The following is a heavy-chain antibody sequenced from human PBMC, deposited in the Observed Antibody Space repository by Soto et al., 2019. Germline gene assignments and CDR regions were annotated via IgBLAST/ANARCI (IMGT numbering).Heavy chain of an antibody. Sequence: EVQLVESGGGLVKPGGSLRLSCAASGFTFSSYSMNWVRQAPGKGLEWVSSISSSSSYIYYADSVKGRFTISRDNAKNSLYLQMNSLRAEDTAVYYCARVRDDCTNGVCPFDYWGQGTLVTVSS. CDR3: ARVRDDCTNGVCPFDY. V-gene: IGHV3-21*01. CDR2: ISSSSSYI. D-gene: IGHD2-8*01. CDR1: GFTFSSYS. J-gene: IGHJ4*02.